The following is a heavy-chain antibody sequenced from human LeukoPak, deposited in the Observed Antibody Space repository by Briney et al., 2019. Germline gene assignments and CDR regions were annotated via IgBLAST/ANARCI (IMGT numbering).Heavy chain of an antibody. V-gene: IGHV3-43*01. CDR3: AKDSGGDSPLWYFDL. Sequence: PGGSLRLSCAASGFTFSSYAMHWVRQAPGKGLEWVSLISWDGGSTYYADSVKGRFTISRDNSKNSLYLQMNSLRTEDTALYYCAKDSGGDSPLWYFDLWGRGTLVTVSS. D-gene: IGHD2-21*02. J-gene: IGHJ2*01. CDR1: GFTFSSYA. CDR2: ISWDGGST.